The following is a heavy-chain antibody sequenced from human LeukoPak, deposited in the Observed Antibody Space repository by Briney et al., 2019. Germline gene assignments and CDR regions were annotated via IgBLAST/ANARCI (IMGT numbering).Heavy chain of an antibody. CDR3: ARERGVAVAGEGVDP. CDR1: GGSISSSSYY. D-gene: IGHD6-19*01. Sequence: ASETLSLTCTVSGGSISSSSYYWGWIRQPPEKGLEWSGSIYYSGSTYYNPSLKSRVTISVDTSKNQFSLKLSSVTAADTAVYYCARERGVAVAGEGVDPWGQGTLVTVSS. J-gene: IGHJ5*02. CDR2: IYYSGST. V-gene: IGHV4-39*02.